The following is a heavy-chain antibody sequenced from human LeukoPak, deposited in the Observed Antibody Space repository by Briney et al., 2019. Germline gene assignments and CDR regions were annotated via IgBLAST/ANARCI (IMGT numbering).Heavy chain of an antibody. J-gene: IGHJ5*02. CDR3: ARGIGRIAAAGQNWFDP. CDR2: IYYSGST. D-gene: IGHD6-13*01. V-gene: IGHV4-31*03. Sequence: SETLSLTCTVSGGSISSGGYYWSWIRQHPGKGLEWIGYIYYSGSTYYNPSLKRRVTISVDTSKNQFSLKLSSVTAADTAVYYCARGIGRIAAAGQNWFDPWGQGTLVTVSS. CDR1: GGSISSGGYY.